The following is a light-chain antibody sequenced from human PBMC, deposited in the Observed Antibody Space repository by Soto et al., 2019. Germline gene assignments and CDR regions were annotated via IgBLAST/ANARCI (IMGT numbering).Light chain of an antibody. Sequence: DIQMTKSPSTLSASVGDRVTITCRASQSIGSRLAWYRQKPGKAPNLLIYGASTLEGAVPSRFSGSGSGTEFTLTISSLQPDDFATYYCQQYSNWSPYTFGQGTKLEIK. J-gene: IGKJ2*01. V-gene: IGKV1-5*03. CDR3: QQYSNWSPYT. CDR2: GAS. CDR1: QSIGSR.